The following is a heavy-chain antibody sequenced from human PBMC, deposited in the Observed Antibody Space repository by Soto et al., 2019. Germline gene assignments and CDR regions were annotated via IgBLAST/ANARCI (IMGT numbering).Heavy chain of an antibody. CDR2: ITSSSSTI. Sequence: GGSLRLSCAASGFTFNNFNMNWVRQAPGKGLEWVSYITSSSSTIYYAGSVKGRFTISRDNAKNSLYLQVNSLRAEDTAVYYCARELYGDYGVDYWGQGTLVTVSS. D-gene: IGHD4-17*01. CDR3: ARELYGDYGVDY. J-gene: IGHJ4*02. CDR1: GFTFNNFN. V-gene: IGHV3-48*01.